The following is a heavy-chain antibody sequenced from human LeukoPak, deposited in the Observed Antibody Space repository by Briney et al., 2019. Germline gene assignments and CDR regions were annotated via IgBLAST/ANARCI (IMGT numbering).Heavy chain of an antibody. J-gene: IGHJ4*02. V-gene: IGHV1-8*01. CDR1: GYTFTNYD. Sequence: GASVKVSCKASGYTFTNYDLTWVRQATGQGLEWMGWMNPNSGDTGYAQKFQGRLTMTRDTSISTAYVELSSLRSEDTAVYYCARGFAGYDTSDYAFSYYWGQGTLVTVSS. CDR3: ARGFAGYDTSDYAFSYY. CDR2: MNPNSGDT. D-gene: IGHD3-22*01.